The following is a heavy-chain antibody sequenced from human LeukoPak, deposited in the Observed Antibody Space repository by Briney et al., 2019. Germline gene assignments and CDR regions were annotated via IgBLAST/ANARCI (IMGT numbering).Heavy chain of an antibody. CDR2: IYYSGST. D-gene: IGHD5-18*01. CDR1: GGSISSYY. CDR3: ARSLWSYGHPYYFDY. J-gene: IGHJ4*02. Sequence: SETLSLTCTVSGGSISSYYWSWIRQPPGKGLEWIGYIYYSGSTNYNPSLKSRVTISVDTSKNQFSLKLSSVTAADTAVYYCARSLWSYGHPYYFDYWGQGTLVTVSS. V-gene: IGHV4-59*08.